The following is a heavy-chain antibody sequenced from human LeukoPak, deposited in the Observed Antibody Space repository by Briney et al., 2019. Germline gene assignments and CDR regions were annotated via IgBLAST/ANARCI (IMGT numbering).Heavy chain of an antibody. CDR1: GGSISSYY. Sequence: PSQTLSLTCTVSGGSISSYYWSWIRQPPAKGLEWIGYIYYSGSTNYNPSLKSRVTISVDTSKNQFSLKLSSVTAADTAVYYCARDRGIAAASNDAFDIWGQGTIVTVSS. CDR2: IYYSGST. D-gene: IGHD6-13*01. J-gene: IGHJ3*02. V-gene: IGHV4-59*01. CDR3: ARDRGIAAASNDAFDI.